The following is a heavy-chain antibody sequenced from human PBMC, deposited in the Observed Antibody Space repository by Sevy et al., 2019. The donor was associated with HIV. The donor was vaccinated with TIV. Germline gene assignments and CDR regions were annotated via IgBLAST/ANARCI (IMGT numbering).Heavy chain of an antibody. D-gene: IGHD2-8*01. Sequence: ASVKVSCKASGYSFTGYYLHWVRQAPGQGLEWMGRINPHRGGTNYAQKFQGRVTMTRDTSISTAYMELSRLRSDDTAVYSCGREGEALYASFDYWGQGTLVTVSS. CDR3: GREGEALYASFDY. J-gene: IGHJ4*02. V-gene: IGHV1-2*06. CDR1: GYSFTGYY. CDR2: INPHRGGT.